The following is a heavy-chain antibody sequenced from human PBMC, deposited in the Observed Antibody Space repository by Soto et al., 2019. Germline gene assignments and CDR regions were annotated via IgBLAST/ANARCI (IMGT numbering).Heavy chain of an antibody. D-gene: IGHD1-26*01. J-gene: IGHJ3*02. Sequence: QVQPVQSGAELKKPGSSVTVSCQASGGTFKTFGVSWVRQAPGQGLQWMGGIIPLLRTTDYAQNFQGRISISADESTNTVFMELTSLRSEDTAVYYCARDVLGGWVEKTYRAFDIWGQGTLVAVSS. CDR2: IIPLLRTT. CDR1: GGTFKTFG. V-gene: IGHV1-69*01. CDR3: ARDVLGGWVEKTYRAFDI.